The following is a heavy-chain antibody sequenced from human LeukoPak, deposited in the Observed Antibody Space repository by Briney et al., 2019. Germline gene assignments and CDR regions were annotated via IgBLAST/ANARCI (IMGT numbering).Heavy chain of an antibody. CDR2: ISGSGSRT. CDR3: AKEVVVSAAVGTVGFDP. Sequence: GGSLRLSCAASGLTFSGYAMSWVRQAPGKGLEWVSAISGSGSRTYYADSVKGRFTISRDNSKNTLYLRINSLRAEDTAIYYCAKEVVVSAAVGTVGFDPWGQGTLVIVSS. CDR1: GLTFSGYA. V-gene: IGHV3-23*01. D-gene: IGHD6-13*01. J-gene: IGHJ5*02.